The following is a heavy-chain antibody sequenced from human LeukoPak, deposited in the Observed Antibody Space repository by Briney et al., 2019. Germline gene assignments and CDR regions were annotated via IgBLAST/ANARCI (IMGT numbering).Heavy chain of an antibody. CDR1: GFTFSSYS. D-gene: IGHD6-6*01. Sequence: GGSLRLSCAASGFTFSSYSMNWVRQAPGKGLEWVSYISSSSSTIYYADSVKGRFTISRDNAKNSLYLQMNSLRAEDTAVYYCAREYSSSSGKAFDIWGQGTMVTVSS. J-gene: IGHJ3*02. V-gene: IGHV3-48*04. CDR3: AREYSSSSGKAFDI. CDR2: ISSSSSTI.